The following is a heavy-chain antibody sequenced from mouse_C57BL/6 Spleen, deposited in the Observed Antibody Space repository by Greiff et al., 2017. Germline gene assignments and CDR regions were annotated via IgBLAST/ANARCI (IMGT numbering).Heavy chain of an antibody. Sequence: QVQLQQPGAELVKPGASVKLSCKASGYTFTSYWMHWVKQRPGRGLEWIGRIDPNSGGTKYNEKFKSKDTLTVDKPSSTAYMQLSSLTSEDSAVYYCARKDITTVVATDWYFDVWGTGTTVTVSS. CDR2: IDPNSGGT. D-gene: IGHD1-1*01. V-gene: IGHV1-72*01. CDR3: ARKDITTVVATDWYFDV. J-gene: IGHJ1*03. CDR1: GYTFTSYW.